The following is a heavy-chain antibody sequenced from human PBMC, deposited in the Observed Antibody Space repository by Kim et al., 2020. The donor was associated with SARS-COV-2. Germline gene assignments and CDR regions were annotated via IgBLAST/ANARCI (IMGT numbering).Heavy chain of an antibody. CDR1: GFTFSAII. CDR2: INTDRGAI. V-gene: IGHV3-48*04. CDR3: ARNRGYHTFDY. D-gene: IGHD6-13*01. J-gene: IGHJ4*02. Sequence: GGSLRLSCAASGFTFSAIIVDWVRQAPGKGLEWVAYINTDRGAILYADSVKGRFTISRDNAKNSLYLQMNSLRAEDSALYYCARNRGYHTFDYWGQGTLVTVSS.